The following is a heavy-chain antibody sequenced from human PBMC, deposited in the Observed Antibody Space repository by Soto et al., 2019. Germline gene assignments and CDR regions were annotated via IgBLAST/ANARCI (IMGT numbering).Heavy chain of an antibody. CDR2: IYYSGST. D-gene: IGHD1-1*01. CDR1: GGSISSYY. CDR3: ARDVSRNNPGYYYYGMDV. J-gene: IGHJ6*02. V-gene: IGHV4-59*12. Sequence: SETLSLTCTVSGGSISSYYWSWIRQPPGKGPEWIGYIYYSGSTNYNPSLKSRVTISVDTSKNQFSLKLSSVTAADTAVYYCARDVSRNNPGYYYYGMDVWGQGTTVTVSS.